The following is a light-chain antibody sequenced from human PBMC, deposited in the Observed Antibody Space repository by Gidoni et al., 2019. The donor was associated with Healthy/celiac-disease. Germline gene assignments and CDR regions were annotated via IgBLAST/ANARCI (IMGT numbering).Light chain of an antibody. CDR1: SGSVSTSYY. Sequence: QTVVTQEPSFSVSPGGTVTLTCGLSSGSVSTSYYPSVYHPTPGQAPRTLIYSTNTRSSGVPDSFSGSILGNKAALTITGAQADDESDYYCVLYMGSGIWVFGGGTKLTVL. V-gene: IGLV8-61*01. J-gene: IGLJ3*02. CDR3: VLYMGSGIWV. CDR2: STN.